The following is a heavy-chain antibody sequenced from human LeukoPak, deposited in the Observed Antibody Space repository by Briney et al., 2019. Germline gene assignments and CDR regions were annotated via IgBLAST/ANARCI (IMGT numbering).Heavy chain of an antibody. Sequence: GGPLRLSCAASGFPFSSYAMSWVRQAPGKGLDWVSAISGSGGSTYYADSVKGRFTISRDNSKNTLYLQMNSLRAEDTAVYYCAKSQEQWLLRFDPWGQGTLVTVSS. V-gene: IGHV3-23*01. CDR2: ISGSGGST. CDR1: GFPFSSYA. CDR3: AKSQEQWLLRFDP. J-gene: IGHJ5*02. D-gene: IGHD6-19*01.